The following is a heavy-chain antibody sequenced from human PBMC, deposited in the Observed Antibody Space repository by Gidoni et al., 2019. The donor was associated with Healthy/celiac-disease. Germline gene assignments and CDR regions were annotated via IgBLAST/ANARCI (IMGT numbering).Heavy chain of an antibody. V-gene: IGHV3-30*18. CDR3: AKDHLEMATDY. Sequence: QVQLVESGGGVVQPGRSLRLSCAASGFTFSSYGMHWVRQAPGKGLEWVAVISYDGSNKYYAVSVKGRFTISRDNSKNTLYLQMNSLRAEDTAVYYCAKDHLEMATDYWGQGTLVTVSS. J-gene: IGHJ4*02. D-gene: IGHD5-12*01. CDR2: ISYDGSNK. CDR1: GFTFSSYG.